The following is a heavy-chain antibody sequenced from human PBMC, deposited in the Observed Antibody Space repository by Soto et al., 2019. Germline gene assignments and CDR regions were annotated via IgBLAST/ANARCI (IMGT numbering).Heavy chain of an antibody. D-gene: IGHD3-22*01. CDR2: IKSKTDGGTT. J-gene: IGHJ4*02. V-gene: IGHV3-15*07. CDR1: GFTFSNAW. Sequence: GGSLRLSCAASGFTFSNAWMNWVRQAPGKGLEWVGRIKSKTDGGTTDYAAPVKGRFTISRDDSKNTLYLQMNSLKTEDTAVYYCTGEWDYYDSSGHRGWGQGTLVTVSS. CDR3: TGEWDYYDSSGHRG.